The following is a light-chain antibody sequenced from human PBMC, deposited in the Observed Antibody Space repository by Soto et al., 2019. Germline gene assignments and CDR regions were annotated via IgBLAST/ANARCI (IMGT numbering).Light chain of an antibody. J-gene: IGKJ1*01. CDR3: QQYNSYSRT. Sequence: DIQMTQSPSTLSASVGDRVTITCRASQSIVRWLAWYQQKPGKAPKLLIYDASSLESGVPSRFSGSGSGTEFTLTISSLQPDDFATYYSQQYNSYSRTFGQGTKVEIK. V-gene: IGKV1-5*01. CDR2: DAS. CDR1: QSIVRW.